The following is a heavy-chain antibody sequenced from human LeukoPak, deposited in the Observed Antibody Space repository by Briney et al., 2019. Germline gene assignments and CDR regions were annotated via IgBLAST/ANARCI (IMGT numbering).Heavy chain of an antibody. CDR2: INPNSGGT. V-gene: IGHV1-2*02. J-gene: IGHJ5*02. CDR3: ARAWDSSGYSLRHWFDP. D-gene: IGHD3-22*01. CDR1: GYTFTGYY. Sequence: ASVKVSCKASGYTFTGYYMHWVRPAPGQGLEWMGWINPNSGGTNYAQKFQGRVTMTRDTSISTAYMELSRLRSDDTAVYYCARAWDSSGYSLRHWFDPWGQGTLVTVSS.